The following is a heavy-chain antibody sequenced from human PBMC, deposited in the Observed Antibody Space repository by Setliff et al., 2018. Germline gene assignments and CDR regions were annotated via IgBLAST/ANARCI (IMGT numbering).Heavy chain of an antibody. CDR2: INPNSGGT. V-gene: IGHV1-2*02. CDR1: GYTFTGYY. Sequence: ASVKVSCKASGYTFTGYYMHWVRQAPGQGLEWMGWINPNSGGTNYAQNFQGRVTMTRDTSTSIVYMELNSLRFEDTAVYYCAREFPGGTKGFDYWGQGTLVTVSS. J-gene: IGHJ4*02. CDR3: AREFPGGTKGFDY. D-gene: IGHD1-1*01.